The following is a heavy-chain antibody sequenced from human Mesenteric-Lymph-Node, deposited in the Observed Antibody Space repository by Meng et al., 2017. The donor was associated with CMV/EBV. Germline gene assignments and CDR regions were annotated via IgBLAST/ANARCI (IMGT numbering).Heavy chain of an antibody. CDR2: ITSRSDGGTT. CDR1: GYTFSDAW. D-gene: IGHD6-13*01. V-gene: IGHV3-15*01. Sequence: SGYTFSDAWVSGIRQARGKELKWVGRITSRSDGGTTGYITPVKNRFSISRNYSKNTMYLQMDSQKTEKTAVYYCTTLGSSTWYGIDYWGQGTLVTVSS. J-gene: IGHJ4*02. CDR3: TTLGSSTWYGIDY.